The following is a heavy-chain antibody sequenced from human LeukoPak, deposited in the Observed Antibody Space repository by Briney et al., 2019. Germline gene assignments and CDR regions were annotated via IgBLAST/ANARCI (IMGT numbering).Heavy chain of an antibody. V-gene: IGHV4-39*07. Sequence: SETLSLTCTVSGGSISSSNYYWGWIRQPPGKGMEGFGSIFRRGSPYHNPSRESPVTMSVDTSKNQFSLNLTSVTAADTAVYYCARGGQWLEGYWYFSLWGRGTLVTVSS. J-gene: IGHJ2*01. CDR3: ARGGQWLEGYWYFSL. CDR1: GGSISSSNYY. D-gene: IGHD6-19*01. CDR2: IFRRGSP.